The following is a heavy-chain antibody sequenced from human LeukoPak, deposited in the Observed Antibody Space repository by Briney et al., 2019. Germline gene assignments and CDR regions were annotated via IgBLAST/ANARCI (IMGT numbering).Heavy chain of an antibody. D-gene: IGHD3-10*01. CDR1: GGSIRSSSYY. V-gene: IGHV4-61*05. J-gene: IGHJ4*02. CDR3: ARHRGFGEFELDY. Sequence: PSETLSVTCTVSGGSIRSSSYYWSWIRQPPGKGLEWIGYIYYSGSTNYNPSLKSRVTISVDTSKNQFSLKLSSVTAADTAVYYCARHRGFGEFELDYWGQGTLVTVSS. CDR2: IYYSGST.